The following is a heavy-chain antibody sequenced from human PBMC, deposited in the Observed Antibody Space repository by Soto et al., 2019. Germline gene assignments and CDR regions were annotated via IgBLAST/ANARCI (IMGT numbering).Heavy chain of an antibody. CDR1: GFTFSSYS. CDR3: ARVGGYYGSGINWFDP. J-gene: IGHJ5*02. Sequence: ESGGGPVKPGGSLRLSCAASGFTFSSYSMNWVRQAPGKGLEWVSSISSSSSYIYYADSVKGRFTISRDNAKNSLYLQMNSLRAEDTAVYYCARVGGYYGSGINWFDPWGQGTLVTVSS. D-gene: IGHD3-10*01. V-gene: IGHV3-21*01. CDR2: ISSSSSYI.